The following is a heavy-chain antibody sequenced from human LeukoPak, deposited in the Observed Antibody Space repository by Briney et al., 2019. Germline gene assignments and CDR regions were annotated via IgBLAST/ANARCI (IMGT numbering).Heavy chain of an antibody. CDR2: IYPDDSDI. D-gene: IGHD1-14*01. Sequence: GESLKISCKGSGYTFTTYWIGRVRQMPGKGLEWMALIYPDDSDIRYSPSFQGQVTISADKSMNTAYLQWSSLQASDTAMYYCVRRNRYDFEYWGQGSLVTVSS. CDR3: VRRNRYDFEY. J-gene: IGHJ4*02. CDR1: GYTFTTYW. V-gene: IGHV5-51*01.